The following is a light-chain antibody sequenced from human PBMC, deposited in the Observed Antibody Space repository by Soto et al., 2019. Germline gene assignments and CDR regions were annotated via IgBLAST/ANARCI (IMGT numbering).Light chain of an antibody. J-gene: IGLJ3*02. CDR3: RSYTSSSTRV. CDR1: SRDVGGYNY. CDR2: EVS. V-gene: IGLV2-14*01. Sequence: QSVLTQPASVSGSPGQSITISCTGTSRDVGGYNYVSWYQQHPGKAPQLMMYEVSNRPSGVSNRFSGSKSGNTASLTISGLQAEDEADYYCRSYTSSSTRVFGGGTKLTVL.